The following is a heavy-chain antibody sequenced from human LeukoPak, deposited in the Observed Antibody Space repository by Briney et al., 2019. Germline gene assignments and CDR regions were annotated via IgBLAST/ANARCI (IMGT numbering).Heavy chain of an antibody. CDR3: ARPRRPYYYDSSGLDYYYMDV. D-gene: IGHD3-22*01. Sequence: PGGSLRLSCAASGFTFSSYWMHWVRQAPGKGLVWVSRINTDGSSTSYADSVKGRFTISRDNAKNTQHLQMNSVRAEDTAVYYCARPRRPYYYDSSGLDYYYMDVWGKGTTVTVSS. V-gene: IGHV3-74*01. CDR1: GFTFSSYW. CDR2: INTDGSST. J-gene: IGHJ6*03.